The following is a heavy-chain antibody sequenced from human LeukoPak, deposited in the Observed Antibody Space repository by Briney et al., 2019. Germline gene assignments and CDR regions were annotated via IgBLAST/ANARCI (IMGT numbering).Heavy chain of an antibody. V-gene: IGHV1-69*01. D-gene: IGHD6-19*01. CDR3: ARDTYSGGSTGDYYYYMDV. CDR2: IIPIFGTA. CDR1: GGTFSSYA. J-gene: IGHJ6*03. Sequence: GASVKVSCKASGGTFSSYAISWVRQAPGQGLKWMGGIIPIFGTANYAQKFQGRVTITADESTSTAYMELSSLRSEDTAVYYCARDTYSGGSTGDYYYYMDVWGKGTTVTVSS.